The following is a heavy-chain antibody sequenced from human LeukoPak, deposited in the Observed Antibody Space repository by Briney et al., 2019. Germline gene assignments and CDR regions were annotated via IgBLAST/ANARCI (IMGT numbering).Heavy chain of an antibody. V-gene: IGHV4-38-2*02. CDR2: IYHSGSS. Sequence: SETLSLTCAVSGYSISSGYYWGWIRQPPGKGPEWIGSIYHSGSSYYNPSLKSRVTISVDTSKNQFSLKLSSVTAADTAVYYCARDLIAVAGTEWYYWGQGTLVTVSS. CDR3: ARDLIAVAGTEWYY. D-gene: IGHD6-19*01. CDR1: GYSISSGYY. J-gene: IGHJ4*02.